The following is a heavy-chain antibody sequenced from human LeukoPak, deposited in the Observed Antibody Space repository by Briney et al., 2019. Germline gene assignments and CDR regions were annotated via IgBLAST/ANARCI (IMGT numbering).Heavy chain of an antibody. CDR3: ASARPPSGMATIWPYYFDY. CDR2: IIPIFGTA. D-gene: IGHD5-24*01. V-gene: IGHV1-69*05. Sequence: SVKVSCKASGGTFSSYAISWVRQAPGQGLEWMGGIIPIFGTANYAQKFQGRVTITTDESTSTAYMELSSLRSEDTAVYYCASARPPSGMATIWPYYFDYWGQGTLVTVSS. CDR1: GGTFSSYA. J-gene: IGHJ4*02.